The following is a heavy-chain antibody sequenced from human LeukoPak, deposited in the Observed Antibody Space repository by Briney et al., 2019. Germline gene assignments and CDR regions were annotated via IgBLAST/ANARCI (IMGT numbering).Heavy chain of an antibody. CDR2: IHHSGST. Sequence: PSETLSLTCVVSGGSIGSGYYWSWVRQPPGKGLEWIGEIHHSGSTNYDPSLKSRVTISMDTSKNQFSLKLTSVTAADTAIYYCARNAAYCLDSWGQGTLVTVSS. V-gene: IGHV4-4*02. CDR1: GGSIGSGYY. CDR3: ARNAAYCLDS. D-gene: IGHD1-26*01. J-gene: IGHJ4*02.